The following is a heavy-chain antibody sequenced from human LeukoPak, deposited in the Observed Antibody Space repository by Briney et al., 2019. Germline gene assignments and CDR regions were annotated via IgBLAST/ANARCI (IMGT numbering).Heavy chain of an antibody. Sequence: PGGSLRLSCAASGFTFSHDWMSWVRQAPGKGLGWGTSIKQDGSGEHYVDSVKDRFTISRDNAMNSLYLQMNSLRAEDTAVYYCARDHYNWTPDQGYKVFDYWGQGSLVTVSS. J-gene: IGHJ4*02. CDR2: IKQDGSGE. CDR1: GFTFSHDW. D-gene: IGHD1-20*01. V-gene: IGHV3-7*01. CDR3: ARDHYNWTPDQGYKVFDY.